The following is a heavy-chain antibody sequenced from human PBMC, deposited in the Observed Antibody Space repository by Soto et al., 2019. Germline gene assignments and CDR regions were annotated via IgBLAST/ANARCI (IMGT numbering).Heavy chain of an antibody. D-gene: IGHD6-13*01. J-gene: IGHJ4*02. V-gene: IGHV3-23*01. CDR3: ARRGPGTYFDY. CDR1: GFTFSSYA. CDR2: ISGSGDST. Sequence: PGGSLRLSCAASGFTFSSYAMSWVRQAPGKGLEWVSGISGSGDSTYYADSVKGRFIISRDNSKNTLYLQMNSLRAEDTAVYYCARRGPGTYFDYWGQGTLVTVSS.